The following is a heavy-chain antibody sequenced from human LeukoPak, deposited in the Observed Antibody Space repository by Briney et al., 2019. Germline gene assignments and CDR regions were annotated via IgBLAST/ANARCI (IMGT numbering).Heavy chain of an antibody. V-gene: IGHV3-11*04. CDR2: ISSSGSTI. J-gene: IGHJ6*03. D-gene: IGHD3-10*01. CDR1: GFTFSDYY. CDR3: ARDRGGPYYYYMDV. Sequence: PGGSLRLSCAASGFTFSDYYTSWIRQAPGKGLEWVSYISSSGSTIYYADPVKGRFTISSDNAKNSLYLQMNSLRAEDTAVYYCARDRGGPYYYYMDVWGKGTTVTVSS.